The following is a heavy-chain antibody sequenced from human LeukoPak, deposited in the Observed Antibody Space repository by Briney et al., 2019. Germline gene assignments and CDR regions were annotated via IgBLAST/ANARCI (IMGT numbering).Heavy chain of an antibody. J-gene: IGHJ6*03. CDR2: INHSGST. V-gene: IGHV4-34*01. CDR3: ARRPAADYYYYYYYYMDV. CDR1: GGSFSGYY. D-gene: IGHD2-2*01. Sequence: PSETLSLTCAVYGGSFSGYYWSWIRQPPGKGLEWIGEINHSGSTNYNPSLKSRVTISIDTSKNQFSLKLSSVTAADTAVYYCARRPAADYYYYYYYYMDVWGKGTTVTISS.